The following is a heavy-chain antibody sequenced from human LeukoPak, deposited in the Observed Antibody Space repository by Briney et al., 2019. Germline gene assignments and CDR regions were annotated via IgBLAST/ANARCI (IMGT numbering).Heavy chain of an antibody. J-gene: IGHJ4*02. CDR3: ARDLGPGFAVFYFDY. CDR2: ISSSSSYI. CDR1: GFTFDDYA. Sequence: KPGRSLRLSCAASGFTFDDYAMHWVRQAPGKGLEWVSSISSSSSYIYYADSVKGRFTISRDNAKNSLYLQMNSLRAEDTAVYYCARDLGPGFAVFYFDYWGQGTLVTVSS. V-gene: IGHV3-21*01. D-gene: IGHD3-16*01.